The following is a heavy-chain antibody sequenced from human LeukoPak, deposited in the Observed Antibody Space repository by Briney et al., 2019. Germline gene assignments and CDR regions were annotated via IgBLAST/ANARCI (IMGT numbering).Heavy chain of an antibody. J-gene: IGHJ6*03. Sequence: ASVKVSCKASGYTFTSYGISWVRQAPGQGLEWMGWISAYNGNTNYAQKLQGRVTMTTDTSTSTAYTELRSLRSDDTAVYYCARSRVDCSSTSCYRDYYYMDVWGKGTTVTVSS. CDR2: ISAYNGNT. CDR3: ARSRVDCSSTSCYRDYYYMDV. D-gene: IGHD2-2*01. CDR1: GYTFTSYG. V-gene: IGHV1-18*01.